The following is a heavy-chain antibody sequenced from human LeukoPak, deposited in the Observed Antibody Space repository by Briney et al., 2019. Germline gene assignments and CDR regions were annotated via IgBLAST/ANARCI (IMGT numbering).Heavy chain of an antibody. Sequence: PGGSLRLSCAASGLTFSNYGMSWVRQAPGKGLEWVSGISANGGSTSYADSALGRFIISRDNSKSEVFLQMNSLSAGDTAVYYCAKMDSSGYFASYLDVWGKGTTATVSS. CDR3: AKMDSSGYFASYLDV. V-gene: IGHV3-23*01. J-gene: IGHJ6*04. CDR2: ISANGGST. CDR1: GLTFSNYG. D-gene: IGHD3-22*01.